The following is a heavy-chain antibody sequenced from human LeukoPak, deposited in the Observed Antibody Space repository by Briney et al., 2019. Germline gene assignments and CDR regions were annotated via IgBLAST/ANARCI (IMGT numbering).Heavy chain of an antibody. CDR2: ISSSASLT. Sequence: GGSLTLSCAASGFTFSDYYMSWIRQAPGQGLEWLSYISSSASLTYYADSVKGRFTISRDNAKNSLYLQMDSLRAEDTALYYCARGRTVLHSFDLWGQRTMVTVSS. J-gene: IGHJ3*01. CDR1: GFTFSDYY. V-gene: IGHV3-11*01. CDR3: ARGRTVLHSFDL. D-gene: IGHD3/OR15-3a*01.